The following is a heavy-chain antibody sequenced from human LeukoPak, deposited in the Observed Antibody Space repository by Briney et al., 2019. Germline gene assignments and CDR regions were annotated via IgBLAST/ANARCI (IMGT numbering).Heavy chain of an antibody. J-gene: IGHJ4*02. CDR3: ASFYDFWSGYLN. V-gene: IGHV4-59*08. D-gene: IGHD3-3*01. CDR1: GGSISSYY. Sequence: SETLSLTCTVSGGSISSYYWNGIRQPPGKGLEWIGYIYYSGSTNYNPSLKSRVTISVDTSKNQFSLKLSSVTAADTAVYYCASFYDFWSGYLNWGQGTLVTVSS. CDR2: IYYSGST.